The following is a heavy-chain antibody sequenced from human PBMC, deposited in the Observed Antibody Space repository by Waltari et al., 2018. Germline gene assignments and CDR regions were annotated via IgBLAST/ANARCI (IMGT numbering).Heavy chain of an antibody. CDR1: GGPFRSYA. V-gene: IGHV1-69*01. J-gene: IGHJ6*02. D-gene: IGHD2-15*01. CDR2: IIPVFKSQ. Sequence: QVQLVQSGAEVKEPGSSVKVSCKASGGPFRSYALSWVRQAPGQGPEWMGGIIPVFKSQKYAHKFQGRLKITADESTRTVYMELTGLKSEDTAVYYCARGYCSDGSCYSSYYYGMDLWGQGP. CDR3: ARGYCSDGSCYSSYYYGMDL.